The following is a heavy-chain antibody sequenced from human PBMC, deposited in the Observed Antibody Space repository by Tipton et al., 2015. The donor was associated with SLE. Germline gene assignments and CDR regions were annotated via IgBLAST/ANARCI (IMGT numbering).Heavy chain of an antibody. CDR1: GYSISSDYY. V-gene: IGHV4-38-2*01. J-gene: IGHJ6*02. CDR2: IYHSGST. D-gene: IGHD4-23*01. Sequence: TLSLTCAVSGYSISSDYYWGWIRQSPGKGLEWIGSIYHSGSTYYNPSLKSRVTISVDTSKNQFSLKVSSVTAADTAVYYCAKIVSSYGGPGTVWGQGTTVTVSS. CDR3: AKIVSSYGGPGTV.